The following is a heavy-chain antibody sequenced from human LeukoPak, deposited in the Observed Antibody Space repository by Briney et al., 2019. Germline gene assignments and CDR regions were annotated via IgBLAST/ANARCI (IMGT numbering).Heavy chain of an antibody. CDR1: GFTFSSYW. CDR3: AREDSGSYYVAFDI. V-gene: IGHV3-74*01. Sequence: PGGSLRLSWAASGFTFSSYWMHWVRQAPGKGLVWVSRINSDGSSTSYADSVKGRFTISRDNAKNTLYLQMNSLRAEDTAVYYCAREDSGSYYVAFDIWGQGTMVTVSS. CDR2: INSDGSST. J-gene: IGHJ3*02. D-gene: IGHD1-26*01.